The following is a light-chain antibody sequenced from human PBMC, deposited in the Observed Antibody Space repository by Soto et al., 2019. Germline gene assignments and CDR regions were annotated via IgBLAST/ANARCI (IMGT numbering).Light chain of an antibody. J-gene: IGLJ3*02. CDR2: EVS. CDR1: SSHVGGYNY. CDR3: SSYTSSSTRV. V-gene: IGLV2-14*01. Sequence: QSALTQPASVSRSPGQSITISCTGTSSHVGGYNYVSWYQQHPGKAPKLMIYEVSNRPSGVSNRFSGSKSGNTASLTISGLQAEDEADYYCSSYTSSSTRVFGGGTKLTVL.